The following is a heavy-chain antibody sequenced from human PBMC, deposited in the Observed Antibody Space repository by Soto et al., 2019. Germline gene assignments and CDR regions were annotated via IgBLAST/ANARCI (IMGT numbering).Heavy chain of an antibody. Sequence: QVQLQESGPGLVKPSETLSLTCTVSGGSASGGSYCWSWIRQPPGKGLECIGYVYNSGNTTYNPSLKSRVTLSVDTSKNQFSLGLSSVAAADTAVYYCARVPLTTYFDLWGRGTLVTVSS. CDR1: GGSASGGSYC. V-gene: IGHV4-61*01. CDR3: ARVPLTTYFDL. D-gene: IGHD3-9*01. J-gene: IGHJ2*01. CDR2: VYNSGNT.